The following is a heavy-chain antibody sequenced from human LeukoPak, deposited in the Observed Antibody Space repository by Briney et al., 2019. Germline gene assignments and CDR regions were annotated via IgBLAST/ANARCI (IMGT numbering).Heavy chain of an antibody. J-gene: IGHJ3*02. Sequence: GGSLRLSCAASGFAFSGYAMNWVRQAPGKGLEWVAYISSSSGTIYYTDSVKGRFTISRDNAKNSLYLQMNSLRAEDTAVYYCARDRRGWGIWGQGTMVTVSS. CDR3: ARDRRGWGI. CDR1: GFAFSGYA. CDR2: ISSSSGTI. V-gene: IGHV3-48*04. D-gene: IGHD3-16*01.